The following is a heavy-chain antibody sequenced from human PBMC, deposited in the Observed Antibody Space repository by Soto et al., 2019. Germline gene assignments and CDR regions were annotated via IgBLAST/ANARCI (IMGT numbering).Heavy chain of an antibody. V-gene: IGHV4-39*01. D-gene: IGHD2-15*01. CDR1: GGSISSSSYY. CDR2: IYYSGST. CDR3: ARTSGTSDY. Sequence: QLQLQESGPGLVKPSETLSLTCTVSGGSISSSSYYWGWIRQPAGKGLEWIGSIYYSGSTYYNPSLKSRVTISVDTSKNQFALKLSSVNAADTAVYFCARTSGTSDYWGQGTLVTVSS. J-gene: IGHJ4*02.